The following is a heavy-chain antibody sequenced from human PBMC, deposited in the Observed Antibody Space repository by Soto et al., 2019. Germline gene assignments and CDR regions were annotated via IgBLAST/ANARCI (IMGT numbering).Heavy chain of an antibody. Sequence: PGGSLRLSCAASGFTFSNYPMSWVRQAPGKGLEWVSGISGSGETPYYADSVKGRFPISRDNYKNTLYLQMNSLRAEDTAVYYCAKDWGILDCSSTSCYSYYYYGMDVWGQGTTVTVSS. D-gene: IGHD2-2*02. J-gene: IGHJ6*02. CDR2: ISGSGETP. V-gene: IGHV3-23*01. CDR1: GFTFSNYP. CDR3: AKDWGILDCSSTSCYSYYYYGMDV.